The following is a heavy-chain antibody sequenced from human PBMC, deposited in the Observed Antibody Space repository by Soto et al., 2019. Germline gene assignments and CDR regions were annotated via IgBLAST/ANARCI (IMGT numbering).Heavy chain of an antibody. V-gene: IGHV4-34*01. CDR1: GGSFSGYY. J-gene: IGHJ4*02. D-gene: IGHD6-19*01. CDR3: ARGARRIIAVDFFDY. CDR2: INHSGST. Sequence: ETLSLTCAVYGGSFSGYYWSWIRQPPGKGREWSGEINHSGSTNYNPSLKSRVTTSVDTSKNQFSLKLSSVTAADTAVYYCARGARRIIAVDFFDYWGQATLVTVSS.